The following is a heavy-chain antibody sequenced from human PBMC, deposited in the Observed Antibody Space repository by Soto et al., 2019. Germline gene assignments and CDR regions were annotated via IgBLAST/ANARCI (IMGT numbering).Heavy chain of an antibody. V-gene: IGHV1-18*01. CDR1: GYTFTSYG. D-gene: IGHD3-3*01. J-gene: IGHJ5*02. CDR3: ARDFGWFDP. CDR2: ISAYNGNT. Sequence: ASALFSFKTSGYTFTSYGIRLVRQAPGQGLEWMGWISAYNGNTNYAQKLQGRVTMTTDTSTSTAYMELRSLRSDDTAVYYCARDFGWFDPWGQGTLVTVSS.